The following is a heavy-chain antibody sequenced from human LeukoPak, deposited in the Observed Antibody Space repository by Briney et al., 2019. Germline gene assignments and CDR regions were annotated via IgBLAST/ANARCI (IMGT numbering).Heavy chain of an antibody. CDR1: GLTFSSYA. D-gene: IGHD6-13*01. CDR3: ARDRVVAAAAYYGYYYYGMDV. Sequence: PGGSLRLSCAASGLTFSSYAMSWVSQAPGKGLEWVSGISTNGGSTSYADSVKGRLTISRDNPRNMLHMEMNSLRAEDTAVYYCARDRVVAAAAYYGYYYYGMDVWGQGTTVTVSS. J-gene: IGHJ6*02. V-gene: IGHV3-23*01. CDR2: ISTNGGST.